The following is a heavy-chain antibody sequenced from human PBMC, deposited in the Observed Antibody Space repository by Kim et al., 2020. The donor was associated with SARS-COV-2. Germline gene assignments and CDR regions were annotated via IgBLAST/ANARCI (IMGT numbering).Heavy chain of an antibody. J-gene: IGHJ6*02. CDR3: ARDRITMVRGYGMDV. V-gene: IGHV3-11*05. Sequence: SVKGRFTISRDNAKNSLYLQMNSLRAEDTAVYYCARDRITMVRGYGMDVWGQGTTVTVSS. D-gene: IGHD3-10*01.